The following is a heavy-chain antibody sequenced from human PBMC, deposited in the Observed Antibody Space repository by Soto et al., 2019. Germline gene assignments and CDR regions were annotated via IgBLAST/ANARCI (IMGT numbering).Heavy chain of an antibody. D-gene: IGHD3-9*01. CDR3: GGILTGYSTDAFDS. CDR1: GYSFTSYW. CDR2: IYPGDSDT. Sequence: LQISCKGSGYSFTSYWIGWVRQMPGKGLEWMGIIYPGDSDTRYSPSFQGQVTISADKSISTAYLQWSSLKASDTAMYYCGGILTGYSTDAFDSWGQGTMVTVSS. V-gene: IGHV5-51*01. J-gene: IGHJ3*02.